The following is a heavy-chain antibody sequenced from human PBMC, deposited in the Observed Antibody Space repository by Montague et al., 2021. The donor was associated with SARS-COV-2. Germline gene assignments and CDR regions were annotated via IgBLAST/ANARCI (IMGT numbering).Heavy chain of an antibody. CDR3: ARDRDWDDWCGMDV. CDR2: ISSSVGGSTX. CDR1: GFIFSSYE. D-gene: IGHD2-21*01. Sequence: SLRLSCAASGFIFSSYEMNWVRQAPGKGLEWISYISSSVGGSTXXXTXXXKGGFTISRDNAKNSLYLQMNRLRVEDTAIYYCARDRDWDDWCGMDVWGQGTTVTVSS. J-gene: IGHJ6*02. V-gene: IGHV3-48*03.